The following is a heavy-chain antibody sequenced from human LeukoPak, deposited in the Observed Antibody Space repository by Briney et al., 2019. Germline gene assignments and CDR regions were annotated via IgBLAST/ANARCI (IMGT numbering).Heavy chain of an antibody. J-gene: IGHJ4*02. D-gene: IGHD3-22*01. CDR1: GFSSGDNT. Sequence: RSLRLSCTVSGFSSGDNTMRWVRHAPEEGRGWVCLIRSKAYGGTTECAASGKDRFTISTEQSKSIAYLQMNSLKTEDTAVYYCTREELTYYYDSRGYSPFDYWGQGTLVTVSS. CDR3: TREELTYYYDSRGYSPFDY. CDR2: IRSKAYGGTT. V-gene: IGHV3-49*04.